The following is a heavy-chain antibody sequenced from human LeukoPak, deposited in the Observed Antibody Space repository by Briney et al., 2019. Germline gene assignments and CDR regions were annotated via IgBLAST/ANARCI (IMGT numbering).Heavy chain of an antibody. J-gene: IGHJ6*02. CDR3: ARGYDILTGYQYGMDV. V-gene: IGHV3-33*01. D-gene: IGHD3-9*01. CDR1: GFTFSSYG. Sequence: GGSLRLSCAASGFTFSSYGMHWVRQAPGKGLEWVAVIWYDGSNKYYADSVKGRFTISRDNSKTTLYLQMNSLRAEDTAVYYCARGYDILTGYQYGMDVWSQGTTVTVSS. CDR2: IWYDGSNK.